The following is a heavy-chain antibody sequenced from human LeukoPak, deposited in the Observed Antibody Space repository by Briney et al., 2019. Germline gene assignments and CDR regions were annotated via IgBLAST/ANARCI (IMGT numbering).Heavy chain of an antibody. J-gene: IGHJ4*02. D-gene: IGHD6-13*01. CDR3: ARQVYSSSWSYYFEY. CDR2: IHYSGST. CDR1: GGSISSYY. Sequence: SETLSLTCAVSGGSISSYYWSRIRQPPGRGLEWIGSIHYSGSTSYNSSLKSRVTMSIDTSKNQFSLKLSSVTPADTAVYYCARQVYSSSWSYYFEYWGQGILVTVSS. V-gene: IGHV4-59*01.